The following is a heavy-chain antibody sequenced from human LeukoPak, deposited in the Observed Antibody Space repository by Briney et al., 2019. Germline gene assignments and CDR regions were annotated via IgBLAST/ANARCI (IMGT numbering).Heavy chain of an antibody. CDR1: GGSFSGYY. CDR2: INHSGST. J-gene: IGHJ4*02. CDR3: ARGRKPGYSSGWYVGPGPKRPYYFDY. Sequence: PSETLSLTCAVYGGSFSGYYWSWIRQPPGKGLEWIGEINHSGSTNYNPSLKSRVTISVDTSKNQFSLKLSSVTAADTAVYYCARGRKPGYSSGWYVGPGPKRPYYFDYWGQGTLVTVSS. D-gene: IGHD6-19*01. V-gene: IGHV4-34*01.